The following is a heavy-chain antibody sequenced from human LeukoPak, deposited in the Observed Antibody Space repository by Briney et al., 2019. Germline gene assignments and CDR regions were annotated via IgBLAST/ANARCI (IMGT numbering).Heavy chain of an antibody. CDR1: GGTFSSYA. CDR3: ARDPSGLSSNWLGGFDS. V-gene: IGHV1-69*04. Sequence: GASVKVSCKASGGTFSSYAISWVRQAPGQGLECMGRITPMLHITNYAQKFQGRVTITADTSTSTAYMELSSLTSEDTAVYYCARDPSGLSSNWLGGFDSWGQGTLVTVSS. D-gene: IGHD6-13*01. CDR2: ITPMLHIT. J-gene: IGHJ4*02.